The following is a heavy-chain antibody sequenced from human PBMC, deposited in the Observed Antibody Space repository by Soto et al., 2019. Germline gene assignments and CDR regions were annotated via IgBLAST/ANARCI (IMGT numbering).Heavy chain of an antibody. J-gene: IGHJ6*02. CDR1: GFTFSSYS. CDR3: ARDGGDCSSTSCYGGDYYYYGMDV. D-gene: IGHD2-2*01. Sequence: GGSLRLSCAASGFTFSSYSMNWVRQAPGKGLEWVSSISSSSSYIYYADSVKGRLTISRDNAKNSLYLQMNSLRAEDTAVYYCARDGGDCSSTSCYGGDYYYYGMDVWGQGTTVTVSS. CDR2: ISSSSSYI. V-gene: IGHV3-21*01.